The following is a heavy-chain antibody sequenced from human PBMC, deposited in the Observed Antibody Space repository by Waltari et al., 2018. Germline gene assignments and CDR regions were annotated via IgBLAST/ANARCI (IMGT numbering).Heavy chain of an antibody. CDR3: VRDRGMDA. Sequence: EVQLVESGGGLVQPGGSLRLSCAASGFTFSRYWLYWVRQAPGTGLGWVSHMIRDGRNTGYADSVKGRFTISRDNAKNTLYMEMNSLRDEDTAVYYCVRDRGMDAWGQGTTVTVSS. V-gene: IGHV3-74*01. CDR1: GFTFSRYW. J-gene: IGHJ6*02. CDR2: MIRDGRNT.